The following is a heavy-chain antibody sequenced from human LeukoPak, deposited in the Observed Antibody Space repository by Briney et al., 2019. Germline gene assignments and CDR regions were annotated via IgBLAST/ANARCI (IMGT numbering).Heavy chain of an antibody. J-gene: IGHJ4*02. CDR3: TTMVGSPTY. Sequence: NPGGSLRLSCAASGLTFSGQWMNWVRQAPGKGLEWVGRIKSQRDGGATDYAAPVKSRFSLSRDDSRNTVFLQMTSLKTDDTGVYYCTTMVGSPTYWGQGALVAVSS. CDR2: IKSQRDGGAT. CDR1: GLTFSGQW. D-gene: IGHD4-23*01. V-gene: IGHV3-15*01.